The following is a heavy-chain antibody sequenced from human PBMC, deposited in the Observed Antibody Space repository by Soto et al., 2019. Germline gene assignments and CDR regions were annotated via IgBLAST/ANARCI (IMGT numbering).Heavy chain of an antibody. J-gene: IGHJ4*02. Sequence: ASVKVSCKASGFTFTSSAVQWVRQARGQRLEWIGWIVVGSGNTNYAQKFQERVTITRDMSTSTAYMELSSLRSEDTAVYYCAAVYDSSGYYYVFDYWGQGTRVTVSS. V-gene: IGHV1-58*01. CDR1: GFTFTSSA. CDR2: IVVGSGNT. CDR3: AAVYDSSGYYYVFDY. D-gene: IGHD3-22*01.